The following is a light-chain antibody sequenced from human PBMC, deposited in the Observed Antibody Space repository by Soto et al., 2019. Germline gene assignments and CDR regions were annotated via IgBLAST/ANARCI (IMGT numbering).Light chain of an antibody. J-gene: IGKJ2*01. CDR3: LHDYDYPYT. V-gene: IGKV1-6*01. CDR1: QDIRND. CDR2: GAS. Sequence: AIKITQSPSSLSASVGDRVTITCRASQDIRNDLGWYQQKPGRAPKVLIYGASSFQSGDPSRFRGSGSGTDFTLTISSLQPEDCATYYCLHDYDYPYTFGQGTKLEIK.